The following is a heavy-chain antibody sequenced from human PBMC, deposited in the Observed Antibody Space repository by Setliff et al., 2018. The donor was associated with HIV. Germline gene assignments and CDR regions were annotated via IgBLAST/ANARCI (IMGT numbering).Heavy chain of an antibody. V-gene: IGHV4-34*01. CDR1: GESFSGHY. D-gene: IGHD5-18*01. CDR2: ITLGGST. Sequence: SETLSLTCAVYGESFSGHYWSWIRQPPGKGLEWIGEITLGGSTNYNPSLKSRVTMSVDTSKNQFSLKLSSVTAADTAVFYCARGGYSYGFGRHRAYFQYWGQGTQVTVSS. J-gene: IGHJ1*01. CDR3: ARGGYSYGFGRHRAYFQY.